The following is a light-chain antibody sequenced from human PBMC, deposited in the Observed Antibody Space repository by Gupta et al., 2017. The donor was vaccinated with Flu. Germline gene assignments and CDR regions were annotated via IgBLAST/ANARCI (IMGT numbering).Light chain of an antibody. V-gene: IGLV2-23*01. CDR1: SSDVGTYNV. Sequence: QSALTQPASVSVSPGQSITISCTGTSSDVGTYNVVAWYQQHPGKAPKLVIYEDNKRPSGVSNRFSGSKSGNTASLTISGLQAEDEANYYCCSSARSNSLVFGGGTKLTVL. CDR2: EDN. J-gene: IGLJ3*02. CDR3: CSSARSNSLV.